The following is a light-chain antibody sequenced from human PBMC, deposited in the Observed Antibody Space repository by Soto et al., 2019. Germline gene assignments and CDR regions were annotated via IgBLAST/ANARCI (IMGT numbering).Light chain of an antibody. V-gene: IGKV3-20*01. CDR3: QQYGGSPELFT. CDR2: DAS. CDR1: QSVRSTY. J-gene: IGKJ3*01. Sequence: EIVLTQSPGTLSLSPGERVTLSCRASQSVRSTYLAWYQQKPGQAPRLLIYDASSRASGIPERFRGSGSGTDFTLTISRLEPEDFAVYYCQQYGGSPELFTFGPGTKVDIK.